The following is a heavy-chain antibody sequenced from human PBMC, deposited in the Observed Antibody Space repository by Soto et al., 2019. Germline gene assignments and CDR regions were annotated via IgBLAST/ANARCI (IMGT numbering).Heavy chain of an antibody. J-gene: IGHJ4*02. Sequence: PGGSLRLSCAASGFTFSGYAMSWVRQAPAKGLEWVSAISGSGTIIGLDDSTYYADSVKGRFTISRDNSRNMLYLQMNSLRVEDTAVYFCAKGFWGSAYPSPAGHWGQRTLVTVSS. CDR3: AKGFWGSAYPSPAGH. V-gene: IGHV3-23*01. D-gene: IGHD3-16*01. CDR2: ISGSGTIIGLDDST. CDR1: GFTFSGYA.